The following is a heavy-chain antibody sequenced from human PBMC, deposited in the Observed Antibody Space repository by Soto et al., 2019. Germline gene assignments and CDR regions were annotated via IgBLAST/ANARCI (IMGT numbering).Heavy chain of an antibody. CDR1: GGTFSSYA. CDR2: IIPIFGTA. J-gene: IGHJ6*02. V-gene: IGHV1-69*06. CDR3: ASYVHYYGSGSLEYYYYGMDV. D-gene: IGHD3-10*01. Sequence: SVKVSCKASGGTFSSYAISWVRQAPGQGPEWMGGIIPIFGTANYAQKFQGRVTITADKSTSTAYMELSSLRSEDTAVYYCASYVHYYGSGSLEYYYYGMDVWGQGTTVTVSS.